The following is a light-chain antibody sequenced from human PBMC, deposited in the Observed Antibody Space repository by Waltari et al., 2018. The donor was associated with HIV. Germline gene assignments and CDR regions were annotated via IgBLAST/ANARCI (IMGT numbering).Light chain of an antibody. V-gene: IGLV2-23*02. CDR1: SSDVGSYNL. CDR2: EVS. CDR3: CSYAGSSTLV. J-gene: IGLJ3*02. Sequence: TQPASVSGSPGQSITISCTGTSSDVGSYNLVSWYQQHPGKAPKLMIYEVSKRPSGVSNRFSGSKSGNPASLTISGLQAEDEADYYCCSYAGSSTLVFGGGTKLTVL.